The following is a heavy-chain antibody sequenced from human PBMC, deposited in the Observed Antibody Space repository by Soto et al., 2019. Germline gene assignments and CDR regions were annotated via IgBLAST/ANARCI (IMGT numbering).Heavy chain of an antibody. CDR1: GFTFSSYA. CDR3: AKDVRSGKSSGWNKYYFDY. CDR2: ISGSGGST. J-gene: IGHJ4*02. D-gene: IGHD6-19*01. V-gene: IGHV3-23*01. Sequence: GGSLRLSCAASGFTFSSYAMSWVRQAPGKGLEWVSAISGSGGSTYYADSVKGRFTISRDNSKNTLYLQMNSLRAEDTAVYYCAKDVRSGKSSGWNKYYFDYWGQGTLVTVSS.